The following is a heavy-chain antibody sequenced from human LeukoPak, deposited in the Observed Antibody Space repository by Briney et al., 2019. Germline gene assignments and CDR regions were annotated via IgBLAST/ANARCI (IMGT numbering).Heavy chain of an antibody. J-gene: IGHJ4*02. CDR3: ARQATEWNFDY. D-gene: IGHD3-3*01. CDR2: ISYDGSNK. Sequence: HPGGSLRLSCAASGFTFSNYPMHCVRQAPGKGLEWVAVISYDGSNKYYADSVKGRFTISRDNSKNTLYLLMNSLRAEDTAMYYCARQATEWNFDYWGQGTLVTVSS. V-gene: IGHV3-30-3*01. CDR1: GFTFSNYP.